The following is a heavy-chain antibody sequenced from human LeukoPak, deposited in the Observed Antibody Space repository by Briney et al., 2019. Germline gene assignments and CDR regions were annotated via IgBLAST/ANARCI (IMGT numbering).Heavy chain of an antibody. D-gene: IGHD1-14*01. V-gene: IGHV3-23*01. Sequence: GGSLRLSCTASGFTFSSFAMIWVRQAPGKGLEWVSVIGGDSGGIQYADSVKGRFTISRDNSKNALYLQMSSLRADDTAVYYCAKYRTTSAPPRNFDYWGQGTLVTVSS. CDR2: IGGDSGGI. J-gene: IGHJ4*02. CDR3: AKYRTTSAPPRNFDY. CDR1: GFTFSSFA.